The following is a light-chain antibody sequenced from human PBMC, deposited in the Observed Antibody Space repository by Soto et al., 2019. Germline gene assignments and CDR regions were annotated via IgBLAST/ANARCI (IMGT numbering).Light chain of an antibody. J-gene: IGKJ4*01. CDR2: DAS. V-gene: IGKV3-11*01. CDR3: EQRSYWPLT. CDR1: QSVSRY. Sequence: EIVLTQSPATLCLYPGERATLSCRASQSVSRYLAWYQQKPGQAPRLLIYDASNRATGIPDRFSGSGSGTDFTLTISSLEPEDFAVYYCEQRSYWPLTFGGGTKVEIK.